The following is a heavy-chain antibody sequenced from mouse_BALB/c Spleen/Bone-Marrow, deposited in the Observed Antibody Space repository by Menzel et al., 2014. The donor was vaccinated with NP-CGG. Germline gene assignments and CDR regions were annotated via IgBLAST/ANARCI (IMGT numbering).Heavy chain of an antibody. J-gene: IGHJ3*01. V-gene: IGHV1-54*01. CDR3: ARNANWLLAY. CDR1: GYASTNYL. CDR2: INPGSGGT. Sequence: QVQLQQSGAELVRPGTSVKVSCKASGYASTNYLIEWVKQRPGQGLEWIGVINPGSGGTNYNEKFKGKATLTADKSSSTAYMQLSSLTSDDSAVYFCARNANWLLAYWGQGTLVTVSA. D-gene: IGHD4-1*01.